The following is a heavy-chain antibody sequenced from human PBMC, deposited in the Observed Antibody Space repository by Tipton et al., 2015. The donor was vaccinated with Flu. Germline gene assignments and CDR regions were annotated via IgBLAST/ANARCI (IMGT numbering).Heavy chain of an antibody. D-gene: IGHD3-22*01. CDR3: ARDMGHYYDSAVYPPNWFDS. J-gene: IGHJ5*01. Sequence: TLSLTCTVSRGSIRNSYWSWIRLPPGKGLEWIGYVYHSGRTNYSPSFKSRVTISVDTSKSQFSLKLNSVTAADTAVYYCARDMGHYYDSAVYPPNWFDSWGQGTLVTVSS. CDR1: RGSIRNSY. V-gene: IGHV4-59*01. CDR2: VYHSGRT.